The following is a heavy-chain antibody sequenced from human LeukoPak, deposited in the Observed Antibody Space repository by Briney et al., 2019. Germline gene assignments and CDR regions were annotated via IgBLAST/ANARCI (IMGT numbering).Heavy chain of an antibody. Sequence: ASVKVSCKASGYTFTSYDINWVRQAPGQGLEWMGWMNPNSGNTGYAQKFQGRVTMTRNTSISTAYMELSSLRSEDTAVYYCARAYVVPVATHYYYYGMDVWGQGTTVTVSS. D-gene: IGHD2-2*01. CDR1: GYTFTSYD. CDR3: ARAYVVPVATHYYYYGMDV. J-gene: IGHJ6*02. V-gene: IGHV1-8*01. CDR2: MNPNSGNT.